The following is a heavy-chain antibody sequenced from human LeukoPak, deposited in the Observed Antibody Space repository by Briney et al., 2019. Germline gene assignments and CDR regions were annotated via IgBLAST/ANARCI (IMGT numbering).Heavy chain of an antibody. J-gene: IGHJ4*02. CDR2: IYSGGST. CDR3: AREGGRGSFYD. V-gene: IGHV3-66*01. Sequence: GGSLRLSCAASGFTVSSNYMSWVRQAPGKRLEWVSVIYSGGSTYSADSVKGRFTISRDNSKNTLYLQMNSLRAEDTAVYYCAREGGRGSFYDWGQGTLVTVSS. CDR1: GFTVSSNY. D-gene: IGHD3-10*01.